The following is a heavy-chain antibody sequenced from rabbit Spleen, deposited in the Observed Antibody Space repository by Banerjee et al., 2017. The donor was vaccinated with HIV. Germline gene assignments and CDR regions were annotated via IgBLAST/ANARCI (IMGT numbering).Heavy chain of an antibody. CDR1: GFSFSSSYY. Sequence: QEQLVESGGGLVQPEGSLTLTCTASGFSFSSSYYMCWVRQAPGKGLEWIGCIYTAGGTTYYASWAKGRFTISKTSSTTVTLQMTSLTAADTATYFCASDAGDVGGGAVADLWGPGTLVTVS. J-gene: IGHJ4*01. D-gene: IGHD2-1*01. V-gene: IGHV1S45*01. CDR2: IYTAGGTT. CDR3: ASDAGDVGGGAVADL.